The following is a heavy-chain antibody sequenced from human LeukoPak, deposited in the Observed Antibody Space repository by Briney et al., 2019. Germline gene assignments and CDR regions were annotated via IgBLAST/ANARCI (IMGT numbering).Heavy chain of an antibody. CDR3: SRDYGRSSSVYYFDY. V-gene: IGHV3-49*04. D-gene: IGHD6-6*01. Sequence: GWSLRLSCKASGFTFGDYAMSWVRQAPGKGLEWVGFIRSKAYGGTTEYAASVKGRFTMSRDDSKSIAYLQMNSLKTEDTAVYYCSRDYGRSSSVYYFDYWGQGTLVTVSS. CDR1: GFTFGDYA. J-gene: IGHJ4*02. CDR2: IRSKAYGGTT.